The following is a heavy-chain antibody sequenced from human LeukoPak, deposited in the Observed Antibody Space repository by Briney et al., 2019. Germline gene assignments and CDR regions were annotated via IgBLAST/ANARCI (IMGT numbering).Heavy chain of an antibody. CDR1: GFTFSDHA. CDR2: ISGGGGGT. V-gene: IGHV3-23*01. Sequence: GGSLRHSCAATGFTFSDHAMSWVRQAPGKGLEWVSAISGGGGGTYYADSVKGRFTISRDNAKNSLYLQMNSLRAEDTAVYYCARRTVNYDYWGQGTLVTVSS. D-gene: IGHD4-17*01. J-gene: IGHJ4*02. CDR3: ARRTVNYDY.